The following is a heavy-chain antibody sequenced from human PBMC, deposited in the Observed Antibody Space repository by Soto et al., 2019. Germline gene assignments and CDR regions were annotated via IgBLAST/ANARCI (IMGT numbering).Heavy chain of an antibody. CDR2: IYHSGTT. CDR3: ARDSVAEIAH. Sequence: SETLSLTCAVSGYSISSGFHWGWIRQPPGKGLEWIGSIYHSGTTYYNPSLKSRVTISVDTSKNQFSLKLRSVTAADTAVYYCARDSVAEIAHCGQRTFVSVSA. J-gene: IGHJ4*02. CDR1: GYSISSGFH. V-gene: IGHV4-38-2*02. D-gene: IGHD2-15*01.